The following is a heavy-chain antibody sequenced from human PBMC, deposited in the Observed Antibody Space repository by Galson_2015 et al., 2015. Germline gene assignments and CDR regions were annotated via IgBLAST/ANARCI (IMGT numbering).Heavy chain of an antibody. Sequence: SLRLSCAASGFTFSNYGMHWVRQAPGRGLEWVAFIWHDRNYKYYADSAKGRFTISRDNSKNTLYLQMNSLRAEDTAVYYCARAKVGGYAGFDYWGQGTLVTVSS. CDR1: GFTFSNYG. V-gene: IGHV3-33*01. D-gene: IGHD5-12*01. J-gene: IGHJ4*02. CDR3: ARAKVGGYAGFDY. CDR2: IWHDRNYK.